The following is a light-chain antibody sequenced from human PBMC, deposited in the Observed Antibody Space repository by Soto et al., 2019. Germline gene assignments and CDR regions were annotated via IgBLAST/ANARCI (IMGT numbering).Light chain of an antibody. Sequence: DIQMTQSPSTLSSSVGDRVTITCRASQNIKNWFAWYQQRPEQAPKLLISEGSSLESRVATTISGTAAGTEFPLTISSLQPDVFATYCCQQYNSFPWTFGQGTKVDIK. CDR2: EGS. J-gene: IGKJ1*01. CDR1: QNIKNW. V-gene: IGKV1-5*01. CDR3: QQYNSFPWT.